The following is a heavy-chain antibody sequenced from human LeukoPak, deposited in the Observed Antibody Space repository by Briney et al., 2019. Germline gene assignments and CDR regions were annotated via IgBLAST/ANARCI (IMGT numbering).Heavy chain of an antibody. CDR1: GGSISSYY. CDR3: ATPRYCSGGSCYGAFVY. Sequence: SETLSLTCTVSGGSISSYYWSWIRQPPGKGLEWIGYIYYSGSTNYNPSLKSRVTISVDTSKNQFSLKLSFVTAADTAVYYCATPRYCSGGSCYGAFVYWGQGTLVTVSS. V-gene: IGHV4-59*08. J-gene: IGHJ4*02. D-gene: IGHD2-15*01. CDR2: IYYSGST.